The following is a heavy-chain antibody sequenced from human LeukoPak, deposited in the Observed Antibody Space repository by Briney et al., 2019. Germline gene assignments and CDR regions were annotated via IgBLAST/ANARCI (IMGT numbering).Heavy chain of an antibody. CDR2: IDWDDDK. CDR3: ARIRVDYYASGRDFDY. J-gene: IGHJ4*02. V-gene: IGHV2-70*11. CDR1: GFSLTTSGMC. D-gene: IGHD3-10*01. Sequence: SGPTLVNPTQTLTLTCTFSGFSLTTSGMCVSWIRQPPGKALEWLARIDWDDDKYYSTSLKTRLTISKDTSKNQVFLTVTDMDPVDTGTYYCARIRVDYYASGRDFDYWGQGTLVTVSS.